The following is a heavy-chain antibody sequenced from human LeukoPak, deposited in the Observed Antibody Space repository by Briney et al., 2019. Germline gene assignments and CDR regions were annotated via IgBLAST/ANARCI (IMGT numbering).Heavy chain of an antibody. CDR3: AREPYSDY. Sequence: SETLSLTCTASGGSISSYYWGWIRQPPGKGLEWIGYIYYSGSTNYNPSLKSRVTISVDTSKNQFSLKLSSVTAADTAVYYCAREPYSDYWGQGTLVTVSS. CDR1: GGSISSYY. D-gene: IGHD5-12*01. V-gene: IGHV4-59*01. CDR2: IYYSGST. J-gene: IGHJ4*02.